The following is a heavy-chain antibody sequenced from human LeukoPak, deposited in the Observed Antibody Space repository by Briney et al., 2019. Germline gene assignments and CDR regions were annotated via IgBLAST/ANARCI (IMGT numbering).Heavy chain of an antibody. CDR2: IYYSGST. J-gene: IGHJ3*02. D-gene: IGHD3-3*01. CDR1: GGSISSYY. Sequence: SQTLSLTCTVSGGSISSYYWSWIRQPPGKGLEWIGYIYYSGSTNYNPSLKSRVTMSVDTSKNQFSLKLSSVTAADTAVYYCARDPYDFWSGYSFDIWGQGTMVTVSS. CDR3: ARDPYDFWSGYSFDI. V-gene: IGHV4-59*12.